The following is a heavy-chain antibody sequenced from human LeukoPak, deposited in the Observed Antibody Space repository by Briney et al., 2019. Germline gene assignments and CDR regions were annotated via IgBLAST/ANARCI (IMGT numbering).Heavy chain of an antibody. CDR1: GFTFSNYW. CDR2: INNDGSTT. J-gene: IGHJ4*02. D-gene: IGHD3-9*01. Sequence: GGSLRLSCVASGFTFSNYWMHWVRQVPGKGLVWVSRINNDGSTTDYADSVKGRFTISRDNSKNTLYLQMNSLRAEDTAVYYCARARYFDWLLGDFDYWGQGTLVTVSS. CDR3: ARARYFDWLLGDFDY. V-gene: IGHV3-74*01.